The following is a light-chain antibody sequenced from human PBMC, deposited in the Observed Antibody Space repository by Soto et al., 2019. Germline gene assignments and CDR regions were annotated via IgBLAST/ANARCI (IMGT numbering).Light chain of an antibody. V-gene: IGLV2-11*01. CDR1: SSDVGGYNY. Sequence: QSALTQPRSVSGSPGQSVTISCTGTSSDVGGYNYVSWYQQHPGKAPKLMIYDVSKRPSGVPDRFSGSKSGNTASLTISGLQAEDEADYYCCSYAGSHSLYVFGTGTKLTVL. J-gene: IGLJ1*01. CDR2: DVS. CDR3: CSYAGSHSLYV.